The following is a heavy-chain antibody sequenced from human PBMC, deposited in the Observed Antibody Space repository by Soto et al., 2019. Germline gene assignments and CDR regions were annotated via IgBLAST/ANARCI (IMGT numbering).Heavy chain of an antibody. CDR1: GYSFTSYW. D-gene: IGHD3-9*01. CDR2: IYPGDSDT. J-gene: IGHJ5*02. CDR3: ARLALAYYDILTGPLYNWFDP. Sequence: PGESLKISCKGSGYSFTSYWIGWVRQMPGKGLEWMGIIYPGDSDTRYSPSFQGQVTISADKSISTAYLQWSSLKASDTAMYYCARLALAYYDILTGPLYNWFDPWGQGTLVTVSS. V-gene: IGHV5-51*01.